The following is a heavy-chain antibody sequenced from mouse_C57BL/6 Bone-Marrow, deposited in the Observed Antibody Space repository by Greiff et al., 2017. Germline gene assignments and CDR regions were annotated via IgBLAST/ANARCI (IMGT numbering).Heavy chain of an antibody. J-gene: IGHJ3*01. Sequence: EVKLMESGGGLVKPGGSLKLSCAASGFTFSSYAMSWVRQTPEKRLEWVATISDGGSYTYYPDNVKGRFTISRDNAKNNLYLQMSHLKSEDTAMYYCARGALPWFAYWGQGTLVTVSA. CDR1: GFTFSSYA. CDR3: ARGALPWFAY. CDR2: ISDGGSYT. V-gene: IGHV5-4*03.